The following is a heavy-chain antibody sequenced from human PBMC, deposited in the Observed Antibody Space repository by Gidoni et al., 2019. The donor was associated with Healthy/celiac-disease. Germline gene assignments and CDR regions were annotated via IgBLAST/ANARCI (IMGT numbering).Heavy chain of an antibody. V-gene: IGHV4-34*01. Sequence: QVQLQQRGAGLVKPSETLSLTCAVYGGSFSGYYWSWIRPPPGKGLEWIGEINHSGSTNYTPSLKSRVSISVDTSKNQFSLKLSSVTAADTAVYYCARVAYRKHAFDIWGQGTMVTVSS. J-gene: IGHJ3*02. CDR1: GGSFSGYY. CDR2: INHSGST. CDR3: ARVAYRKHAFDI. D-gene: IGHD1-1*01.